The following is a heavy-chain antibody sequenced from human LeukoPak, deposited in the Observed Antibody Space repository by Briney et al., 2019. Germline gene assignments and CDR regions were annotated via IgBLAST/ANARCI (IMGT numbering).Heavy chain of an antibody. CDR1: GGSFSGYY. J-gene: IGHJ3*02. V-gene: IGHV4-34*01. Sequence: SETLSLTCAAYGGSFSGYYWSWIRQPPGKGLEWIGEINHSGSTNYNPSLKSRVTISVDTSKNQFSLKLSSVTAADTAVYYCARALSEGAFDIWGQGTMVTVSS. D-gene: IGHD2/OR15-2a*01. CDR3: ARALSEGAFDI. CDR2: INHSGST.